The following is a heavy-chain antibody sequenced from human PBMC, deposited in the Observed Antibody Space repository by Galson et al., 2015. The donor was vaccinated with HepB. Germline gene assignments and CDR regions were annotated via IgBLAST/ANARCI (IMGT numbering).Heavy chain of an antibody. CDR3: ARSNWGSAGWFDP. D-gene: IGHD7-27*01. J-gene: IGHJ5*02. CDR2: PFYSGTI. CDR1: GGSISSSRYY. V-gene: IGHV4-39*07. Sequence: ETLSLTCTVSGGSISSSRYYWGWIRQPPGKGLEWIGSPFYSGTIYYNPSLKGRVTISIDTSKNQFSLKVPSVTAADTAVYYCARSNWGSAGWFDPWGQGTLVTVSS.